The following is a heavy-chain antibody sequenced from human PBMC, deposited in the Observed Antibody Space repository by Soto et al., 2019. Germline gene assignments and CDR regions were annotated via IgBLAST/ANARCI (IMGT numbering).Heavy chain of an antibody. CDR2: IRSKANSYAT. CDR1: GFTFSGSA. D-gene: IGHD3-10*01. CDR3: TRRGYGSGSYSSDAFDI. J-gene: IGHJ3*02. Sequence: EVQLVESGGGLVQPGGSLKLSCAASGFTFSGSAMHWVRQASGKGLEWVGRIRSKANSYATAYAASVKGRFTISRDDSKNTAYLQMNSLKTEATAVYYCTRRGYGSGSYSSDAFDIWGQVTMVTVSS. V-gene: IGHV3-73*02.